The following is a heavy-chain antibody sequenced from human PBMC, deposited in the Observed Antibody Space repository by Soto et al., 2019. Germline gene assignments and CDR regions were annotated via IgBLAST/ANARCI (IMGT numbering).Heavy chain of an antibody. CDR1: GFTFSSYE. D-gene: IGHD5-18*01. CDR2: ISSSGSTI. Sequence: GGSLRLSCAASGFTFSSYEMNWVRQAPGKGLEWVSYISSSGSTIYYADSVKGRFTISRDNAKNSLYLQMNSLRAEDTAVYYCASRGVYSYAARDYYYGMDVWGQGTTVTVSS. CDR3: ASRGVYSYAARDYYYGMDV. V-gene: IGHV3-48*03. J-gene: IGHJ6*02.